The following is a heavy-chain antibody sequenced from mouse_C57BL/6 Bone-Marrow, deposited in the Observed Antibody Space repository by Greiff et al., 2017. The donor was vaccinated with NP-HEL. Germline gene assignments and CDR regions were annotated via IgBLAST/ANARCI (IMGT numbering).Heavy chain of an antibody. V-gene: IGHV1-64*01. D-gene: IGHD1-1*01. CDR3: AFLFGYYAMDY. J-gene: IGHJ4*01. CDR2: IHPNSGST. CDR1: GYTFTSYW. Sequence: VQLKQPGAELVKPGASVKLSCKASGYTFTSYWMHWVKQRPGQGLEWIGMIHPNSGSTNYNEKFKSKATLTVDKSSSTAYMQLSSLTSEDSAVYYCAFLFGYYAMDYWGQGTSVTVSS.